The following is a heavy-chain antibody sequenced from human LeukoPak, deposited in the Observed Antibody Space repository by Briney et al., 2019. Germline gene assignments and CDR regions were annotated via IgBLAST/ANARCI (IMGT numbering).Heavy chain of an antibody. Sequence: GGSLRLSCAASGFTFSSYAMNWVRQAPGKGLEWVSAISGSGGSTYYADSVKGRFTISRDNSKNTLYLQMNSLRAEDTAVYYCVERSVITGGFDYWGQGTLVTVSS. D-gene: IGHD3-16*01. J-gene: IGHJ4*02. CDR1: GFTFSSYA. CDR3: VERSVITGGFDY. V-gene: IGHV3-23*01. CDR2: ISGSGGST.